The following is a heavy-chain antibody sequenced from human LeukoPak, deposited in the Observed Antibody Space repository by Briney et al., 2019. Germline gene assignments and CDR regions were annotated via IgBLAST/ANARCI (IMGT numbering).Heavy chain of an antibody. CDR1: GFTFSDYS. Sequence: PGGSLRLSCAASGFTFSDYSMNWVRQTPRKGLEWVSCISGSGSYIYYADSVKGRFTISRDNAKNSLHLQVNSLRAEDTAVYYCATSPGFDYWGQGTLVTVSS. CDR2: ISGSGSYI. CDR3: ATSPGFDY. J-gene: IGHJ4*02. V-gene: IGHV3-21*06. D-gene: IGHD1-14*01.